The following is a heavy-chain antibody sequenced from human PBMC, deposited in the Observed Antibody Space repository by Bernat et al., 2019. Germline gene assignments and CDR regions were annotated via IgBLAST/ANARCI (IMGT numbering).Heavy chain of an antibody. CDR2: IIPIFGTA. CDR1: GGTFSSYA. Sequence: QVQLVQSGAEVKKPGSSVKVSCKASGGTFSSYAISWVRQAPGQGLEWMGGIIPIFGTANYAQKFQGRVTITADESTSTAYMELSSLRSEDTAMYYCARGIVATTTPIYYYYYGMDVWGQGTTVTVSS. J-gene: IGHJ6*02. CDR3: ARGIVATTTPIYYYYYGMDV. V-gene: IGHV1-69*12. D-gene: IGHD5-12*01.